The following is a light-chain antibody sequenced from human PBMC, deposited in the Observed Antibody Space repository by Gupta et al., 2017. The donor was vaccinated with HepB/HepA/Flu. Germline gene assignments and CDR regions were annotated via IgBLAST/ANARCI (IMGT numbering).Light chain of an antibody. CDR1: SSDVGGRNS. J-gene: IGLJ3*02. CDR2: DVT. Sequence: QSVLTQPASVSGSPGQSIAISCPGTSSDVGGRNSVSWYQQHPDKAPKLIIYDVTSRASGVSNRFSGSKSGNTASLTISGLQAEDEADYYCSSYTSSSPWVFGGGTKVTVL. V-gene: IGLV2-14*03. CDR3: SSYTSSSPWV.